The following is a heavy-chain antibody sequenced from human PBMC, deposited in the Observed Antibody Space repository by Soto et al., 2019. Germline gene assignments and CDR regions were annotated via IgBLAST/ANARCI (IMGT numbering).Heavy chain of an antibody. CDR3: ARDPVSGYDILTGFDY. V-gene: IGHV4-59*12. CDR1: GGSISSYY. Sequence: PSETLSLTCTVSGGSISSYYWSWIRQPPGKGLEWIGYIYYSGSTYYNPSLKSRVTISVDTSKNQFSLKLSSVTAADTAVYYCARDPVSGYDILTGFDYWGQGTLVTVSS. D-gene: IGHD3-9*01. J-gene: IGHJ4*02. CDR2: IYYSGST.